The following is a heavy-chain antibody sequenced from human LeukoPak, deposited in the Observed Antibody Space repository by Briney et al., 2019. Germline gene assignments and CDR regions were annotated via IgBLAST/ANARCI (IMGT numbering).Heavy chain of an antibody. CDR2: IYYSGST. Sequence: TSETLSLTCTVSGGSISSSSYYWGWVRQPPGRGLEWIGSIYYSGSTYYNPSLKSRVTISVDTSKNQFSLKLSSVTAADTAVYYCARGVALDSSGYYHTPYYFDYWGQGTLVTVSS. CDR1: GGSISSSSYY. CDR3: ARGVALDSSGYYHTPYYFDY. J-gene: IGHJ4*02. D-gene: IGHD3-22*01. V-gene: IGHV4-39*01.